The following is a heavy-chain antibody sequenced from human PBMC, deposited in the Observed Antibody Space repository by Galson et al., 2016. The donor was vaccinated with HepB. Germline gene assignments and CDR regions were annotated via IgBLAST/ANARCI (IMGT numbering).Heavy chain of an antibody. Sequence: SLRLSCAASGFTFSDYYMSWVRQAPGKGLEWVSYISSSGDTIYYADSVKGRVTISRDNAKNSLYLQMNILRAEETAVYYCARILYYYYGMDVWGQGTTVTVSS. CDR2: ISSSGDTI. CDR3: ARILYYYYGMDV. J-gene: IGHJ6*02. V-gene: IGHV3-11*01. CDR1: GFTFSDYY.